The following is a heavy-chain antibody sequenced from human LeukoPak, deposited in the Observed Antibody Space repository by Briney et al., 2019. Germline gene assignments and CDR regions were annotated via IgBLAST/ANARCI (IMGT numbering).Heavy chain of an antibody. CDR3: ARNVYDLRGQWLVPGFDY. D-gene: IGHD6-19*01. J-gene: IGHJ4*02. CDR2: IGTIISTT. V-gene: IGHV3-48*03. CDR1: GFTFGSYE. Sequence: GGSLRLSCAASGFTFGSYEMNWVRQAPGKVLEWVSYIGTIISTTYYADSVKGRFTVSRDDAKSSLYLQMSSLRAEDTAVYYCARNVYDLRGQWLVPGFDYWGQGTLVTVSS.